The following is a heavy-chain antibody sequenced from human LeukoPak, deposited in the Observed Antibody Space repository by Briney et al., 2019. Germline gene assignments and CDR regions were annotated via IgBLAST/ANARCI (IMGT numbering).Heavy chain of an antibody. J-gene: IGHJ4*02. CDR3: ARRPLNVPFDS. CDR1: GGSVNSDSYY. D-gene: IGHD6-6*01. CDR2: IYYSGST. V-gene: IGHV4-39*01. Sequence: SETLSLTCTVSGGSVNSDSYYWGWIRQPPGKGLEWIGSIYYSGSTYYNPSLKSRVTISADTSKNQFSLKLSSVTAADTAVYYCARRPLNVPFDSWAREPWSPSPQ.